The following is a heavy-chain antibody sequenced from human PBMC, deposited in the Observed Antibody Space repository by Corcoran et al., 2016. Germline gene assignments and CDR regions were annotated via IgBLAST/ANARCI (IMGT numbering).Heavy chain of an antibody. V-gene: IGHV4-59*01. CDR3: EGDVDTAIPGYFDL. CDR1: GCSISRYY. D-gene: IGHD5-18*01. Sequence: QVQPQESGPGLGNPSETLALTCTVSGCSISRYYWRWIRQRPGKGLEWIGYICYSGSTNYNPSLKSRVTISVDTSKNRFSLKLRSVTAADTAVYYCEGDVDTAIPGYFDLWGRGTLFTVSS. CDR2: ICYSGST. J-gene: IGHJ2*01.